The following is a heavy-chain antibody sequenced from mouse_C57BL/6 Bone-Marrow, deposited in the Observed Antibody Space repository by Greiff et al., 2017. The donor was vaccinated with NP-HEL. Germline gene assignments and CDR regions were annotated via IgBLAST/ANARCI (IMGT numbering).Heavy chain of an antibody. V-gene: IGHV1-50*01. CDR2: IDPSDSYT. Sequence: QVQLQQPGAELVKPGASVKLSCKASGYTFTSYWMQWVKQRPGQGLEWIGEIDPSDSYTNYNQKFKGKATLTVDTSSSTAYMQLSSLTSEDSAVYYCARVISIYYGNYGLYYYAMDYWGQGTSVTVSS. D-gene: IGHD2-1*01. CDR1: GYTFTSYW. J-gene: IGHJ4*01. CDR3: ARVISIYYGNYGLYYYAMDY.